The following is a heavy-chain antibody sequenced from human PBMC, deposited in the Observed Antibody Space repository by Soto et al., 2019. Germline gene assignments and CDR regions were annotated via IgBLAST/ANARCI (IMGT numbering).Heavy chain of an antibody. J-gene: IGHJ5*01. V-gene: IGHV4-30-2*01. CDR3: AREDSGAFFDF. CDR1: GVSISSGGYS. Sequence: QVHLQESASGPVKPSQTLSLTCAVSGVSISSGGYSWSWIRHPPGKGMEWIGYIYSGTTHYNPSLKSRDTISMDRSKNQVSLSLKSVTAADTAVYYCAREDSGAFFDFWGQGNLVTVSS. CDR2: IYSGTT. D-gene: IGHD2-15*01.